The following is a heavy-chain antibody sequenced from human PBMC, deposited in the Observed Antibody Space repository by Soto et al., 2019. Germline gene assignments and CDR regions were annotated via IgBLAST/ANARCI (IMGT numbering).Heavy chain of an antibody. CDR1: GFTFVSSC. CDR2: ISYDGSNK. D-gene: IGHD1-26*01. V-gene: IGHV3-30*03. Sequence: SLRLSCEASGFTFVSSCMRWVRQGSGKGLEWVAVISYDGSNKYYADSVKGRFTISRDNSKNTLYQQMNSLRAEDTAVYYCTMEWELILGGLGYAFDIWGQGTMVTVSS. CDR3: TMEWELILGGLGYAFDI. J-gene: IGHJ3*02.